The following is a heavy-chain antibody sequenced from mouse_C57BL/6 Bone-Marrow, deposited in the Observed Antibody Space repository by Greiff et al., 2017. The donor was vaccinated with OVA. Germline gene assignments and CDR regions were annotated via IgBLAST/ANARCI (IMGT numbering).Heavy chain of an antibody. CDR3: TSYGNPIYYAMDY. Sequence: EVMLVESGEGLVKPGGSLKLSCAASGFTFSSYAMSWVRQTPEKRLEWVAYISSGGDYIYYADTVKGRFTISRDNARNTLYLQMSSLKSEDTAMYYCTSYGNPIYYAMDYWGQGTSVTVSS. J-gene: IGHJ4*01. V-gene: IGHV5-9-1*02. D-gene: IGHD2-1*01. CDR2: ISSGGDYI. CDR1: GFTFSSYA.